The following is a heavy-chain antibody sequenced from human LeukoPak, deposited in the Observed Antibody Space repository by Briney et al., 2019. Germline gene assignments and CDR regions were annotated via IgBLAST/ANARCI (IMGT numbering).Heavy chain of an antibody. D-gene: IGHD5-12*01. V-gene: IGHV1-18*01. CDR3: ARGSRLRRNALQRTDKAGDY. CDR2: ISAYNGHT. CDR1: GYPHTRFG. Sequence: KLSQKVSGYPHTRFGISWVPGASRQGRGGMSGISAYNGHTKYAQKLPGRVTMTTDTSTGTAYMELRSLSSVTAADTAVYYCARGSRLRRNALQRTDKAGDYWGQGTLVTVSS. J-gene: IGHJ4*02.